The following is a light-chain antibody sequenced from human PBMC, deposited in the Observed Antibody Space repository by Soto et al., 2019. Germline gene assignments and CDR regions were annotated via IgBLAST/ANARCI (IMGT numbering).Light chain of an antibody. CDR3: SSYSTSITLI. J-gene: IGLJ2*01. CDR1: SSDIGAYNY. Sequence: QSVLTQPASVSGSPGQSITISCTGTSSDIGAYNYVAWYQQHPGKAPRLMIYGVRNRPSGVPNRFSGSKSGNTASLTISGLQAEDEADYFCSSYSTSITLIFGGGTKLTVL. CDR2: GVR. V-gene: IGLV2-14*01.